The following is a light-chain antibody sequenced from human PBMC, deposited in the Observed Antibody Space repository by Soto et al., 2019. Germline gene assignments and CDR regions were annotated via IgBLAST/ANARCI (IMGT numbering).Light chain of an antibody. CDR2: GAS. J-gene: IGKJ1*01. V-gene: IGKV3-15*01. CDR3: QEYNTWPWT. Sequence: EIVLTESPGTLSLSPGERATLSCRASQSVSGNLAWYKQKPGQAPRLLIYGASTRATGIPDRFSGSGSGTEFILTISSLQSEDFAVYYCQEYNTWPWTFGQGTKVDIK. CDR1: QSVSGN.